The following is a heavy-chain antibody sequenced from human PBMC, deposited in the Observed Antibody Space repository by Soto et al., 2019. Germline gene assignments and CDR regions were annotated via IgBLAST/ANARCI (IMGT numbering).Heavy chain of an antibody. CDR2: INPNSGAT. J-gene: IGHJ6*02. CDR3: ARDLSPTRLYSTASGRIYYFGMDV. Sequence: AAVKVTCKASEYTFTGYYLHWVRQAPGQGLAWMGWINPNSGATTYAHKFQGRLTITRDTNISTAYMQLSRLRTDDTAVSYCARDLSPTRLYSTASGRIYYFGMDVWGQGTTVTVSS. D-gene: IGHD6-6*01. V-gene: IGHV1-2*02. CDR1: EYTFTGYY.